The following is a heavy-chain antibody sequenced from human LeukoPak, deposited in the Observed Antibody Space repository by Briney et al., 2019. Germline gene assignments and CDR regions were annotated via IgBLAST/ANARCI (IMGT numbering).Heavy chain of an antibody. V-gene: IGHV4-59*01. Sequence: SETLSLTCTVSGGSISSYYWSWIRLPPGKGLEWIGYIYYSGSTNYNPSLKSRVTISVDTSKNQFSLKLSSVTAADTAVYYCARTPRPAYYYGMDVWGHGTTVTVSS. CDR1: GGSISSYY. CDR3: ARTPRPAYYYGMDV. CDR2: IYYSGST. J-gene: IGHJ6*02.